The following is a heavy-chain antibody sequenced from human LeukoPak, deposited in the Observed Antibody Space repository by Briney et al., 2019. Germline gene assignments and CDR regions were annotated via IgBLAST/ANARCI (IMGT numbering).Heavy chain of an antibody. V-gene: IGHV3-48*01. CDR3: ARDHYIVVVPAAGAFDI. J-gene: IGHJ3*02. CDR1: GFTFSDYS. Sequence: GGSLRLSCAGSGFTFSDYSMNWVRQAPGKGLEWVSYISSGSSTIDNADSVKGRFTISRDNAKNSLYLQMNSLRAEDTAVYYCARDHYIVVVPAAGAFDIWGQGTMVTVSS. D-gene: IGHD2-2*01. CDR2: ISSGSSTI.